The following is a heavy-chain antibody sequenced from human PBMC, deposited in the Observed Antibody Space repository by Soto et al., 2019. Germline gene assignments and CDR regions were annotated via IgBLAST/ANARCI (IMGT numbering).Heavy chain of an antibody. J-gene: IGHJ6*02. Sequence: PGGSLRFSCAASGFTFSSYGMHWVRQAPGKGLEWVAVISYDGSNKYYADSVKGRFTISRDNSKNTLYLQMNSLRAEDTAVYYCAKDIVVVPAAIGSYYYYGMDVWGQGTTVTVSS. CDR2: ISYDGSNK. V-gene: IGHV3-30*18. CDR3: AKDIVVVPAAIGSYYYYGMDV. D-gene: IGHD2-2*02. CDR1: GFTFSSYG.